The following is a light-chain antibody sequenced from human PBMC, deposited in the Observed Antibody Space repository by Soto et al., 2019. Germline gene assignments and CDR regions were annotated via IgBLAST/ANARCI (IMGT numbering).Light chain of an antibody. CDR2: KAS. CDR1: QSISSW. V-gene: IGKV1-5*03. Sequence: DIQMTQSPSTLSASVGDRVTITCRASQSISSWLAWYQQKPGKAPKLLIYKASSLESGVPSRFSGSRSGTEFTLTISSLQPDDFATYSCQQYNSFSGYNFGQGTKLEIK. CDR3: QQYNSFSGYN. J-gene: IGKJ2*01.